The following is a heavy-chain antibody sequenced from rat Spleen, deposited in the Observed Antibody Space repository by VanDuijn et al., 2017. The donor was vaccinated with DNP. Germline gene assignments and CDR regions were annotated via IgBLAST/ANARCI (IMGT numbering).Heavy chain of an antibody. J-gene: IGHJ2*01. CDR2: ITNSGGSA. CDR1: EFTFRDYD. Sequence: EVQLVESGGGLVQPGRSLKLSCAASEFTFRDYDMAWVRQAPTKGLEWVASITNSGGSAYYRDSVKGRFTISRDNAQKTLYLQMSKLGSEDTAIYYCARSARYWALDVWGQGVMVTVSS. D-gene: IGHD4-2*01. V-gene: IGHV5S13*01. CDR3: ARSARYWALDV.